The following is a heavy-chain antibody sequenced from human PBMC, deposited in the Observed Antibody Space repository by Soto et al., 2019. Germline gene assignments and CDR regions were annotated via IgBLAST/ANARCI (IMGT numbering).Heavy chain of an antibody. Sequence: GGSLRLSCAASGFTFSSYAMSWVLQAPGKGLEWVSAISGSGGSTYYADSVKGRFTISRDNSKNTLYLQMNSLRAEDTAVYYCANRXVVNLYGMDVWGQGTLVTVSS. V-gene: IGHV3-23*01. J-gene: IGHJ6*02. D-gene: IGHD3-3*01. CDR1: GFTFSSYA. CDR3: ANRXVVNLYGMDV. CDR2: ISGSGGST.